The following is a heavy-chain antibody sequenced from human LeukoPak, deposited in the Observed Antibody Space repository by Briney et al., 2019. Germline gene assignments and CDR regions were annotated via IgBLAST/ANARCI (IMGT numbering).Heavy chain of an antibody. V-gene: IGHV1-46*01. CDR1: GYTFGAYY. CDR2: INPSGGIS. CDR3: ASAQDHYQRSDYEPYFDY. D-gene: IGHD3-16*01. Sequence: EASVTVSCKASGYTFGAYYIHWVQQAPGQGLEWMGIINPSGGISSYAQKFQGRVTMTSGTSTSTVYMELSGLRSEDTAVYYCASAQDHYQRSDYEPYFDYWGQGTLVTASS. J-gene: IGHJ4*02.